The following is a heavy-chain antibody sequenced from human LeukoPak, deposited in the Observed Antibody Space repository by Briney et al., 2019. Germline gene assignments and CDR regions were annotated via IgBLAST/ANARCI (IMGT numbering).Heavy chain of an antibody. Sequence: GGSLRLSCAASGFTFSSYAMSWVRQAPGKGLEGVSAISGSGGSTYYADSVKGRFTISRDNSKNTLYLQMNSLRAEDTAVYYCAKGRYSGSYYCDYWGQGTLVTVSS. CDR3: AKGRYSGSYYCDY. V-gene: IGHV3-23*01. J-gene: IGHJ4*02. CDR2: ISGSGGST. CDR1: GFTFSSYA. D-gene: IGHD1-26*01.